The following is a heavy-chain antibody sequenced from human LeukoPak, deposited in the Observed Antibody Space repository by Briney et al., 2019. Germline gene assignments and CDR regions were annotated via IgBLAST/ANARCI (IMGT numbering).Heavy chain of an antibody. D-gene: IGHD3-3*01. J-gene: IGHJ5*01. V-gene: IGHV1-2*02. CDR3: SKHRDDFWSGYFNNWLDS. Sequence: ASVKVSCKPSGYSFTGYYIHWVRQAPGQGLEWMGWINPNSESANDAQKFHGRVTLTSDTSTRTVYMEISSLRHDDAAFYYCSKHRDDFWSGYFNNWLDSWGQGTLVLVSS. CDR1: GYSFTGYY. CDR2: INPNSESA.